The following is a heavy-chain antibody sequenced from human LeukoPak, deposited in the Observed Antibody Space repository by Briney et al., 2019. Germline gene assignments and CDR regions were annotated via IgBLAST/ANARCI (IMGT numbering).Heavy chain of an antibody. CDR1: GFTFSSYA. J-gene: IGHJ4*02. CDR2: ISGSGGST. Sequence: PGGSLRLSCAASGFTFSSYAMSWVRQAPGKGLEWVSCISGSGGSTYYADSVKGRFTISRDNSKNTLYLQMNSLRAEDTAVYYCAKSARYSSSWYPPFDYWGQGTLVTVSS. V-gene: IGHV3-23*01. CDR3: AKSARYSSSWYPPFDY. D-gene: IGHD6-13*01.